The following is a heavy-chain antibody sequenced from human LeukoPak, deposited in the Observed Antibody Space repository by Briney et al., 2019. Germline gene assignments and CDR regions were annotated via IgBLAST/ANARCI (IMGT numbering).Heavy chain of an antibody. CDR1: GFTFSIYS. D-gene: IGHD6-13*01. V-gene: IGHV3-48*04. CDR3: ARGNIAAAGTYYFDY. CDR2: ISSSSSTI. Sequence: PGGSLRLPCAASGFTFSIYSMNWVRQAPGKGLEWVSYISSSSSTIYYADSVKGRFTISRDNAKNSLYLQMNSLRAEDTAVYYCARGNIAAAGTYYFDYWGQGTLVTVSS. J-gene: IGHJ4*02.